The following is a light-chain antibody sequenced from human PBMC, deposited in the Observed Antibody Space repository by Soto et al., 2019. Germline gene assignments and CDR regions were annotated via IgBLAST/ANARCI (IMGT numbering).Light chain of an antibody. CDR1: SSDVGACNY. Sequence: QSALTQPPSASGSPGQSVTISCTGTSSDVGACNYVSWFQQHPGKAPKLMIYEVSKRPSGVPDRFSGSKSGSTASLTVSGLQAEDEADYYCSSYTSKSSLIFGGGTKLTVL. V-gene: IGLV2-8*01. CDR2: EVS. CDR3: SSYTSKSSLI. J-gene: IGLJ2*01.